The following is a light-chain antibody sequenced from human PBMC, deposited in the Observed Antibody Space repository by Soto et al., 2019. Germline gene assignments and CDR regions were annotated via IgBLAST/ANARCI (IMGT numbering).Light chain of an antibody. J-gene: IGLJ1*01. CDR1: SSNIGSNT. V-gene: IGLV1-44*01. Sequence: VLTQPPSASGTPGQRVTISCSGSSSNIGSNTVNWYQQLPGTAPKLLIYSNNQRPSGVPDRFSGSKSGTSASLAISGLQSEDEADYYCAEWDDSLNGYVFGPGTKVTVL. CDR3: AEWDDSLNGYV. CDR2: SNN.